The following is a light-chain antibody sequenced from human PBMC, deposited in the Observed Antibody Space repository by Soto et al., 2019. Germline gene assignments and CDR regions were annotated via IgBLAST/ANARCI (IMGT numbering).Light chain of an antibody. Sequence: ETQVTQSPSFLPASVGDRVSITCRASQGYSNYLAWFQQKPGKAPHLLIYSASTLQSGVPSRFSGSGSGTEFTLTISSLQPDDFATYYCQQYNSYSRTFGQGTKVDIK. CDR2: SAS. V-gene: IGKV1-9*01. J-gene: IGKJ1*01. CDR3: QQYNSYSRT. CDR1: QGYSNY.